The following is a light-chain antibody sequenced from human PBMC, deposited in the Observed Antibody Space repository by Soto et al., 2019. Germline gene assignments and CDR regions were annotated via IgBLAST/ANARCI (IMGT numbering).Light chain of an antibody. CDR1: SGHSNYA. Sequence: QSVLTQSPSASASLGASVKLTCTLSSGHSNYAIAWHQQQSEKGPRYLMKLNSDGSHSKGDGIPDRFSGSSSGAERYLTISHLQSEDEADYYCQTWGSGIVVFGGGTKLTVL. CDR2: LNSDGSH. V-gene: IGLV4-69*01. CDR3: QTWGSGIVV. J-gene: IGLJ2*01.